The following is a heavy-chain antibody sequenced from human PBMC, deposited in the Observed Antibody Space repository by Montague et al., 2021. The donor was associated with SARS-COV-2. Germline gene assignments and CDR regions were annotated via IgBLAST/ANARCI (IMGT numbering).Heavy chain of an antibody. J-gene: IGHJ4*02. CDR1: GGSISSGSYY. V-gene: IGHV4-61*02. D-gene: IGHD5-12*01. CDR3: ARAHSGSWAHLDN. Sequence: TLSLTCTVSGGSISSGSYYWSWIRQPAGKELEWIGRIYTSGTTDYXXXLKGRVTISVDTSKNQFSLKLTSVTAADTAVYYCARAHSGSWAHLDNWGQGSLVTVSS. CDR2: IYTSGTT.